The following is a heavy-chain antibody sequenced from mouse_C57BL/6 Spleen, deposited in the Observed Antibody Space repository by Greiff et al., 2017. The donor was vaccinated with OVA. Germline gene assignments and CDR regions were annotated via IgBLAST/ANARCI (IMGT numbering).Heavy chain of an antibody. J-gene: IGHJ2*01. V-gene: IGHV6-3*01. CDR1: GFTFSNYW. Sequence: EVKVEESGGGLVQPGGSMKLSCVASGFTFSNYWMNWVRQSPEKGLEWVAQIRLKSDNYATHYAESVKGRFTISRDDSKSSVYLQMNNLRAEDTGIYYCTVLITTVVATADYFDYWGQGTTLTVSS. D-gene: IGHD1-1*01. CDR3: TVLITTVVATADYFDY. CDR2: IRLKSDNYAT.